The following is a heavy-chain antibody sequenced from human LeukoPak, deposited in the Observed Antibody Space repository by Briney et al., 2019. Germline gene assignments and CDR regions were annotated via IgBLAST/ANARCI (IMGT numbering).Heavy chain of an antibody. CDR1: GGSISSSSYY. D-gene: IGHD6-13*01. CDR2: IYYSGST. Sequence: SETLSLTCTVSGGSISSSSYYWGWIRQPPGKGLEWIGSIYYSGSTYYNPSLKSRVTISVDTSKNQFSLKLSSVTAADTAVYYCARSAGYSSSWYLSPYYYYYMDVWGKGTTVTVSS. CDR3: ARSAGYSSSWYLSPYYYYYMDV. J-gene: IGHJ6*03. V-gene: IGHV4-39*07.